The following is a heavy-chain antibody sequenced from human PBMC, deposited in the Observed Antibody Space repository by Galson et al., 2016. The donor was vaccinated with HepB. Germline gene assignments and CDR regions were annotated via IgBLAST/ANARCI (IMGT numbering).Heavy chain of an antibody. V-gene: IGHV3-30*18. J-gene: IGHJ4*02. Sequence: SLRLSCAASGFTFSSCGMHWVRQAPGKGLEWVAVISYDGSNKYYADSVRGRFTISRDNSKNTLFLQMNSLRAEDTAVYYCAKNDILAGYSAFDYWGQGTLVTVSS. CDR3: AKNDILAGYSAFDY. CDR1: GFTFSSCG. D-gene: IGHD3-9*01. CDR2: ISYDGSNK.